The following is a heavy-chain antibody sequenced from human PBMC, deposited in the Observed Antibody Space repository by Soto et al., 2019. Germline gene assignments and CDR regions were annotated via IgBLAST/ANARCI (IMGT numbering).Heavy chain of an antibody. D-gene: IGHD3-22*01. CDR2: ISAYNGNT. J-gene: IGHJ6*02. V-gene: IGHV1-18*01. CDR1: GYTFTSYG. Sequence: ASVKVSCKASGYTFTSYGISWVRKAPGQGLEWMGWISAYNGNTNYAQKLQGRVTMTTDTSTSTAYMELRSLRSDDTAVYYCARDQSSGQIDYYYGMDVWGQGTTVTVSS. CDR3: ARDQSSGQIDYYYGMDV.